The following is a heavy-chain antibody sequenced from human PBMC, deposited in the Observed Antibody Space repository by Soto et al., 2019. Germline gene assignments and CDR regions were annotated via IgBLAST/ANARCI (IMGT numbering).Heavy chain of an antibody. CDR1: GGSFSGYY. V-gene: IGHV4-34*09. CDR2: IYHSGST. CDR3: AREYYYDSSGFDY. Sequence: SETLSLTCAVYGGSFSGYYWSWIRQPPRKGLEWIGHIYHSGSTNYNPSLKSRVTISVDTSKNQFSLKLSSVTAADTAVYYCAREYYYDSSGFDYWGQGTLVTVSS. J-gene: IGHJ4*02. D-gene: IGHD3-22*01.